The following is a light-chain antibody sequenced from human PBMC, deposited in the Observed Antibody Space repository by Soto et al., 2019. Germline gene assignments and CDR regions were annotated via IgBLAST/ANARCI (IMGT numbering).Light chain of an antibody. Sequence: QLVLTQPPSASGTPGQRVNISCSGSSANIGTYTVNWYQQFPGSAPKRLIYNNNHRPSGVPDRFAGSKSGTSASLAISGLQSEDEADYYCGVWDDSLNGVVFGGGTKLTVL. CDR3: GVWDDSLNGVV. CDR2: NNN. V-gene: IGLV1-44*01. CDR1: SANIGTYT. J-gene: IGLJ2*01.